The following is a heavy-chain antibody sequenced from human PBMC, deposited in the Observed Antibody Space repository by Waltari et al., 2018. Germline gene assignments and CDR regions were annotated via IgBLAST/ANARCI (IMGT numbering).Heavy chain of an antibody. J-gene: IGHJ5*02. V-gene: IGHV3-15*02. Sequence: EVQLVESGGALVKPGGSLRLSCAASGFTFSHAWMSWVRQAPGKGLEWVGRIKSKTDCGTIEYAAPVKVRFTISRDDSKNMLYLQMDILKTEDTAVYYCATHTIAAVNSRFDPWGQGTLVTVSS. D-gene: IGHD6-13*01. CDR2: IKSKTDCGTI. CDR1: GFTFSHAW. CDR3: ATHTIAAVNSRFDP.